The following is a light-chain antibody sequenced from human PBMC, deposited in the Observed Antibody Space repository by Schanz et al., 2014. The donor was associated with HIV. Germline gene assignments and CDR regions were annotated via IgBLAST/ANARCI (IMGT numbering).Light chain of an antibody. V-gene: IGKV1-8*01. CDR2: AAS. CDR1: QGISSY. J-gene: IGKJ1*01. Sequence: AIRMTQSPSSFSASTGDRVTITCRASQGISSYLAWYQQKPGKAPKLLIYAASTLQSGVPSRFSGSGSGTDFTLTISCLQSEDFATYYCQQYNNYPLTFGLGTKVAIK. CDR3: QQYNNYPLT.